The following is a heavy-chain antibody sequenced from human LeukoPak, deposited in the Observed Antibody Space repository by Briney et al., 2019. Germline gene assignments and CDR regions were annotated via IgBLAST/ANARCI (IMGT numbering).Heavy chain of an antibody. Sequence: GASVKVSCKASGCTFSSYAISWVRQAPGQGLEWMGWINPNSGGTNYAQKFQGRVTMTRDTSISTAYMELSRLRSDDTAVYYCAKLSGGPLSIEYWGQGTLVTVSS. CDR1: GCTFSSYA. V-gene: IGHV1-2*02. CDR3: AKLSGGPLSIEY. D-gene: IGHD2-15*01. CDR2: INPNSGGT. J-gene: IGHJ4*02.